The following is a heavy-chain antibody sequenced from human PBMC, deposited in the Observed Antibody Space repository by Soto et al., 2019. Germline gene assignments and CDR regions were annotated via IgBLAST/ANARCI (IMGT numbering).Heavy chain of an antibody. D-gene: IGHD6-13*01. Sequence: EVQLLESGGGLVQPGGSLRLSCAASGFTFSSYAMSWVRQAPGKGLEWVSAISGSGGSTYYADSVKGRFTISRDNSKNTLYLQMNSLRAEDTAVYYCAKGIAAAGTYYYYYYGMDVSGQGTTVTVSS. CDR2: ISGSGGST. V-gene: IGHV3-23*01. CDR1: GFTFSSYA. J-gene: IGHJ6*02. CDR3: AKGIAAAGTYYYYYYGMDV.